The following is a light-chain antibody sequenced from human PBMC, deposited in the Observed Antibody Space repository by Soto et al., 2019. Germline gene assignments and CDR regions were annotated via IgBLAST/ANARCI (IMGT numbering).Light chain of an antibody. J-gene: IGLJ1*01. Sequence: QSALTQPRSVSGSPGQSVTISCTGTSSDVGGYNFVSWYQQHPGKAPKLMIYDVRKRPSGVPDRFSGSKSGNTASLTISGLQAEDEADYYCCSYAGSYAYVFVSGTKLTVL. V-gene: IGLV2-11*01. CDR3: CSYAGSYAYV. CDR2: DVR. CDR1: SSDVGGYNF.